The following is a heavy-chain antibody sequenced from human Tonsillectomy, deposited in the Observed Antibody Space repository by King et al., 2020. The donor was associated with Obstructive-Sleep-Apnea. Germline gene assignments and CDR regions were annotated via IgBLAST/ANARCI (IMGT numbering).Heavy chain of an antibody. D-gene: IGHD6-13*01. V-gene: IGHV1-69*01. J-gene: IGHJ6*02. CDR2: IIPIFGTA. Sequence: QLVQSGAEVKKPGSSVKVSCKASGGTFSSYAISWVRQAPGQGLEWMGGIIPIFGTANYAQQFQGRVTITADESTSTAYMELSSLRSEDTAVYYCAGKAVAAAGTRYYYGMDVWGQGTTVTVSS. CDR3: AGKAVAAAGTRYYYGMDV. CDR1: GGTFSSYA.